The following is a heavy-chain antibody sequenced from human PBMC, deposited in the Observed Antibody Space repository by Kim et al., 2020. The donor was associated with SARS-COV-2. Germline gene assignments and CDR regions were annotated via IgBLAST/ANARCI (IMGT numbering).Heavy chain of an antibody. J-gene: IGHJ3*02. D-gene: IGHD3-9*01. CDR1: GYTFTSYY. CDR2: INPSGGST. V-gene: IGHV1-46*01. CDR3: AREMWDILTGYIDAFDI. Sequence: ASVKVSCKASGYTFTSYYMHWVRQAPGQGLEWMGIINPSGGSTSYAQKFQGRVTMTRDTSTSTVYMELSSLRSEDTAVYYCAREMWDILTGYIDAFDIWGQGTMVTVSS.